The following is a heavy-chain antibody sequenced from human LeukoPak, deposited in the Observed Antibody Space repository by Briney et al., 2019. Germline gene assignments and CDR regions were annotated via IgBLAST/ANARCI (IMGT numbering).Heavy chain of an antibody. Sequence: PGGSLRLSCAASGFTFSSYAMSWVRQAPGKGLEWIGRIYTSGSTNYNPSLKSRVTMSVDTSKNQFSLKLSSVTAADTAVYYCARTQWQRVSGAFDIWGQGTMVTVSS. CDR3: ARTQWQRVSGAFDI. CDR2: IYTSGST. D-gene: IGHD6-19*01. J-gene: IGHJ3*02. CDR1: GFTFSSYA. V-gene: IGHV4-59*10.